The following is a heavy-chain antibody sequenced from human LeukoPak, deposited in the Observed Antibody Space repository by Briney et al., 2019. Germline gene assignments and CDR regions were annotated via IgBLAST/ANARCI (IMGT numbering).Heavy chain of an antibody. CDR3: AREGPYDYVWGSYRSFDY. Sequence: PGGSLRLSCAASGFTFSDYYMSWIRQAPGKGLEWVSYISSSGSTIYYANSVKGRFTISRDNAKNSLYLQMNSLRAEDTAVYYCAREGPYDYVWGSYRSFDYWGQGTLVTVSS. V-gene: IGHV3-11*01. D-gene: IGHD3-16*02. CDR2: ISSSGSTI. CDR1: GFTFSDYY. J-gene: IGHJ4*02.